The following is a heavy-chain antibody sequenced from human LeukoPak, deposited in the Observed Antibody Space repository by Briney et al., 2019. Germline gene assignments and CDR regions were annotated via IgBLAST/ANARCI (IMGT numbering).Heavy chain of an antibody. D-gene: IGHD3-16*01. J-gene: IGHJ3*02. CDR1: GYTFTGYY. Sequence: ASVKVSCKPSGYTFTGYYMHWVRQAPGGGLEGMGWINPNSGGTNYAQKFQGRVTMTRDTSISTAYMELGRLRSDDTAVYYCARDWGHSDAFDIWGQGTMVTVSS. CDR2: INPNSGGT. CDR3: ARDWGHSDAFDI. V-gene: IGHV1-2*02.